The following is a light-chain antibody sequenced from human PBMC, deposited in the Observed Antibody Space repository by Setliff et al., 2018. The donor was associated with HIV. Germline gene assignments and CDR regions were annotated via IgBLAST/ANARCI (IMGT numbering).Light chain of an antibody. CDR1: SSDVGGYGY. V-gene: IGLV2-14*01. CDR3: CSYTSSTTLV. Sequence: QSALAQPASVSGSPGQSITISCTGTSSDVGGYGYVSWYQRHPGKVPKLMLYEVGNRPSGVSNRFSGSKSGNTASLTISGLQAEDEADYYCCSYTSSTTLVFGTGTKVTVL. CDR2: EVG. J-gene: IGLJ1*01.